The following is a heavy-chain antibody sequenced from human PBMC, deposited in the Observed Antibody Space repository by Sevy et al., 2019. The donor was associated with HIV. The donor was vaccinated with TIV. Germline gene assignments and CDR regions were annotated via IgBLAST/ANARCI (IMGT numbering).Heavy chain of an antibody. CDR3: ARAARWRIAAAGTNYYYYYMDV. CDR2: ISSSSSYI. Sequence: GGSLRLSCAASGFTFSSYSMNWVRQAPGKGLEWVSSISSSSSYIYYAASVKGRFTISRDNAKNSLYLQMNSLGAEDTAVYYCARAARWRIAAAGTNYYYYYMDVWGKGTTVTVSS. J-gene: IGHJ6*03. CDR1: GFTFSSYS. D-gene: IGHD6-13*01. V-gene: IGHV3-21*01.